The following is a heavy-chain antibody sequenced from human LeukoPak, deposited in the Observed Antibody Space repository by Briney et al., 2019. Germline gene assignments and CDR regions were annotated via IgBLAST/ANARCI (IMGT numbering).Heavy chain of an antibody. CDR1: GGSISSFY. CDR2: IYTSGNA. D-gene: IGHD6-13*01. V-gene: IGHV4-4*07. CDR3: ARATGAAAGLFDP. Sequence: SETLSLTCTVSGGSISSFYWSWIRPPAGKGLEWIGRIYTSGNANYNPSLKSRVTMSVDTSKNQFSLILISVTAADTAVYYCARATGAAAGLFDPWGQGTLVTVSS. J-gene: IGHJ5*02.